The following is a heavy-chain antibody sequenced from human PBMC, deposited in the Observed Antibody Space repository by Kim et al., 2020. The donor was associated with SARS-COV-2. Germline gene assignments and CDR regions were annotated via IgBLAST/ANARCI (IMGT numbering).Heavy chain of an antibody. CDR3: ARGKYSSSWYGNCRPGDI. J-gene: IGHJ3*02. D-gene: IGHD6-13*01. V-gene: IGHV4-34*01. Sequence: SETLSLTCAVYGGSFSGYYWSWIRQPPGKGLEWIGEINHSGSTNYNPSLKSRVTISVDTSKNQFSLKLSSVTAADTAVYYCARGKYSSSWYGNCRPGDI. CDR2: INHSGST. CDR1: GGSFSGYY.